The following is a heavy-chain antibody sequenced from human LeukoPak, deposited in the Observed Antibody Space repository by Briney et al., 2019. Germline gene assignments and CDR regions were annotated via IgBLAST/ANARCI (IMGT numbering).Heavy chain of an antibody. CDR2: IYTSGST. V-gene: IGHV4-4*09. Sequence: PSETLSLTCAVYGGSFSGYYWSWIRQPPGKGLEWIGYIYTSGSTNYNPSLKSRVTISVDTSKNQFSLKLSSVTAADTAVYYCARRQLGWFDPWGQGTLVTVSS. J-gene: IGHJ5*02. D-gene: IGHD6-6*01. CDR3: ARRQLGWFDP. CDR1: GGSFSGYY.